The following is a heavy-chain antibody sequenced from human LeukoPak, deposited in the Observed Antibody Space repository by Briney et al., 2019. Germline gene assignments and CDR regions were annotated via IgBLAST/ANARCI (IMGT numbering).Heavy chain of an antibody. CDR3: AREALGIVDY. CDR1: GGSMSSYY. D-gene: IGHD7-27*01. J-gene: IGHJ4*02. Sequence: SETLSLTCTVSGGSMSSYYWSWIRQPPGKGLEWIGYMYYSGSTNYNPSLKSRVTMSVDTSKNQFSLKLTSVTAADTAMYYCAREALGIVDYWGQGTLVTVSS. V-gene: IGHV4-59*12. CDR2: MYYSGST.